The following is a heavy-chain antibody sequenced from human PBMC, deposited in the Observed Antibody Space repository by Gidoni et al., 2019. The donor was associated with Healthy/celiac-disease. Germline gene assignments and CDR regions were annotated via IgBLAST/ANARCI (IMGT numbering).Heavy chain of an antibody. CDR2: IYPGDSDT. CDR3: ARHGQPYDSSGYYYAYYYYGMDV. D-gene: IGHD3-22*01. J-gene: IGHJ6*02. Sequence: EVQLVQSGAEVKKPGESLKISCQGSGYSFTSYWIGWVPQMPGKGLEWMGIIYPGDSDTRYSPSFQGQVTISADKSISTAYLQWSSLKASDTAMYYCARHGQPYDSSGYYYAYYYYGMDVWGQGTTVTVSS. V-gene: IGHV5-51*01. CDR1: GYSFTSYW.